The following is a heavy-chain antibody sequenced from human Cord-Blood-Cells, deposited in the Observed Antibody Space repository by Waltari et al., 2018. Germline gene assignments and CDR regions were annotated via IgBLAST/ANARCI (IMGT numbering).Heavy chain of an antibody. CDR1: GGSISSSSYY. CDR2: IYYSGST. J-gene: IGHJ5*02. D-gene: IGHD4-4*01. CDR3: ARHSVTVTSWFDP. Sequence: QLQLQESGPGLVKPSETLSLTCTVSGGSISSSSYYWGWIRQPPGKGLEWIGSIYYSGSTYYNPSLKSRVTISVDTSKNQFSLKLSSVTAADTAVYYCARHSVTVTSWFDPWGQEPWSPSPQ. V-gene: IGHV4-39*01.